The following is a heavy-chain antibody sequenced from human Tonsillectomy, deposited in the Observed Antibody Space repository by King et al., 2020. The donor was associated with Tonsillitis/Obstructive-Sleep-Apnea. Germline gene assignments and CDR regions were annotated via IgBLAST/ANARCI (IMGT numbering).Heavy chain of an antibody. V-gene: IGHV4-39*01. CDR2: IYYSGST. CDR1: GGSISSSSYY. J-gene: IGHJ5*02. D-gene: IGHD4-17*01. CDR3: ARQDYGDYRFDP. Sequence: QLQESGPGLVKPSGTLSLTCTVSGGSISSSSYYWGWIRQPPGKGLEWIGSIYYSGSTYYNPSLKSRVTISVDTSKNQFSLKLSSVTAADTAVYYCARQDYGDYRFDPWGQGTLVTVSS.